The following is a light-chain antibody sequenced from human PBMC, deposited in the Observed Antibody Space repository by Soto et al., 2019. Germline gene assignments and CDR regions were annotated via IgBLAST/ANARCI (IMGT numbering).Light chain of an antibody. Sequence: DIVMTQSPDSLAVSLGERATINCKSSQSVLYSSNNKNYLAWYQQKPGQPPKLLIYWASTRESGVPDRFSGSGCGKDSPHPLGPLRAEGVAFYYCKKFYVPPPFFGRGTKRE. CDR2: WAS. CDR3: KKFYVPPPF. CDR1: QSVLYSSNNKNY. V-gene: IGKV4-1*01. J-gene: IGKJ2*01.